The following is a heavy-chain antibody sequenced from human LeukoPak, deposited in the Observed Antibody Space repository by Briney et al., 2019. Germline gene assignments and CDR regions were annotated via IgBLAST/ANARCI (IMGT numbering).Heavy chain of an antibody. CDR1: GGSINSRNYY. Sequence: PSETLSLTCSVSGGSINSRNYYWGWIRQPPGKGLEWIGSIYYSGDTYYSPSLKSRVTISVDTSKNQFSLKLSSVTAADTAVYYCARLQSGSESIRNEYFQHWGQGTLVTVSS. D-gene: IGHD3-10*01. J-gene: IGHJ1*01. CDR3: ARLQSGSESIRNEYFQH. V-gene: IGHV4-39*01. CDR2: IYYSGDT.